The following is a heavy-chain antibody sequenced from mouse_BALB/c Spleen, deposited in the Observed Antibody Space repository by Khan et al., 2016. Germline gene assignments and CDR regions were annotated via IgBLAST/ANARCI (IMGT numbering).Heavy chain of an antibody. D-gene: IGHD1-1*01. CDR2: IDPENGDT. CDR3: NAVEGFAD. Sequence: VQLKQSGAELVRSGASVKLSCTASGFNIKDYYMHWVKQRPEQGLEWIGWIDPENGDTEYAPKFQGKATMTADTSSNTAYLQLSSLTSDDTAVYYCNAVEGFADWGQGTLVTVSA. CDR1: GFNIKDYY. J-gene: IGHJ3*01. V-gene: IGHV14-4*02.